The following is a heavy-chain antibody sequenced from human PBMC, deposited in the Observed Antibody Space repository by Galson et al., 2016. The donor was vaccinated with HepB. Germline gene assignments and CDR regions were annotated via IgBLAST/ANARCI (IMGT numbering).Heavy chain of an antibody. CDR2: ISGSGAGT. J-gene: IGHJ6*02. D-gene: IGHD2-8*01. Sequence: GLEWVSAISGSGAGTYYAGSVKDRFTISRDNSKNTLYLQMNSLRAEDTAVYYCAKGFCTNGVCFIYGMDVWGQGTTVTVSS. CDR3: AKGFCTNGVCFIYGMDV. V-gene: IGHV3-23*01.